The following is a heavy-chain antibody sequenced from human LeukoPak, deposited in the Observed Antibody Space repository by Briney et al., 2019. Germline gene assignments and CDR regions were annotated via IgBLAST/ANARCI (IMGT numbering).Heavy chain of an antibody. D-gene: IGHD3/OR15-3a*01. Sequence: GGSLRLSCAASGFTFSSYWMSWVRQAPGKGLEWVANIKQDGSEKYYVDSVKGRFTISRDNAKNSLYLQMNGLRAEDTAVYYCARDNGYYDFWVVPSVAGDLDYWGQGTLVTVSS. CDR2: IKQDGSEK. CDR3: ARDNGYYDFWVVPSVAGDLDY. V-gene: IGHV3-7*01. CDR1: GFTFSSYW. J-gene: IGHJ4*02.